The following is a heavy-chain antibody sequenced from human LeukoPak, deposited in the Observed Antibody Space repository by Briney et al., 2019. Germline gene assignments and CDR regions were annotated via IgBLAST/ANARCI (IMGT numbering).Heavy chain of an antibody. V-gene: IGHV3-48*03. CDR3: ARLDSSSWYFTFDY. Sequence: PGGSLRLSCAASGFTFSSYEMNWVRQAPGKGLEWVSYISSSGSTRYYADSVKGQFTISRDNAKKSVYLQMNSLRAEDTAVYYCARLDSSSWYFTFDYWGQGTLVTVSS. D-gene: IGHD6-13*01. J-gene: IGHJ4*02. CDR2: ISSSGSTR. CDR1: GFTFSSYE.